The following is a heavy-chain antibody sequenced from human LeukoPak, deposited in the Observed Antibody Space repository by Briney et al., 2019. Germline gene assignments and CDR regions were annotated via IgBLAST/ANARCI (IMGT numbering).Heavy chain of an antibody. Sequence: SETLSLTCTVSGGSISSSSYYWGWIRQPPGKGLEWIGSIYYSGSTYYNPSLKSRVTISVDTSKNQFSLKLSSVTAADTAVYYCARRGSSSGRKYFDYWGRGTLVTVSS. CDR2: IYYSGST. V-gene: IGHV4-39*01. J-gene: IGHJ4*02. D-gene: IGHD6-19*01. CDR3: ARRGSSSGRKYFDY. CDR1: GGSISSSSYY.